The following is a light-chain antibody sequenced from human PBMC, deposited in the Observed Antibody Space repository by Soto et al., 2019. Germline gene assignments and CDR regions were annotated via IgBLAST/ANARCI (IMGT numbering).Light chain of an antibody. Sequence: TLSPSPLSSSVGGRVTFVGVSSQSVSSSYLAWYQQKPGQAPRLLIYGASSRATGIPDRFSGSGSGTDFTLTISRLEPEDFAVYYCQQYGRPPRTFGQGTKVDIK. CDR2: GAS. J-gene: IGKJ1*01. CDR3: QQYGRPPRT. V-gene: IGKV3-20*01. CDR1: QSVSSSY.